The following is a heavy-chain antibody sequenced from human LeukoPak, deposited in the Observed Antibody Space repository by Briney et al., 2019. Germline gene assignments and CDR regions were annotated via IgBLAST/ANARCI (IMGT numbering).Heavy chain of an antibody. V-gene: IGHV3-21*01. J-gene: IGHJ4*02. D-gene: IGHD4-17*01. CDR3: GRSDYGDFPYYFDY. CDR2: ISSSSSYI. CDR1: GFTFSNYG. Sequence: GGSLRLSCAASGFTFSNYGMHWVRQAPGKGLEWVSSISSSSSYICYADSVKGRFTISRDSAKNSLSLQMNSLRAEDTAVYYCGRSDYGDFPYYFDYWGQGTLVTVSS.